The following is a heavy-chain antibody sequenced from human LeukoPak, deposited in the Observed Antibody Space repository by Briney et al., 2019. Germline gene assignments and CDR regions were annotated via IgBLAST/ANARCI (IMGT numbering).Heavy chain of an antibody. J-gene: IGHJ4*02. V-gene: IGHV4-39*01. CDR2: ISSDGNT. CDR3: ARRGDHGTLKLYDSSGYYPQGFDY. D-gene: IGHD3-22*01. CDR1: GDSVSSSSYY. Sequence: TSETLSLTCTVSGDSVSSSSYYWDWIRQPPGKGLEWIGSISSDGNTHYNTSLKSRVTMSVDTSKNQFSLKLTSVTAADTAVYYCARRGDHGTLKLYDSSGYYPQGFDYWGQGTLVTVSS.